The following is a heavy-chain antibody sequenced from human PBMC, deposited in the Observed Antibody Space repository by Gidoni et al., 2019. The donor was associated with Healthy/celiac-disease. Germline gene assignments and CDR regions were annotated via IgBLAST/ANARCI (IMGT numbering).Heavy chain of an antibody. J-gene: IGHJ4*02. D-gene: IGHD4-17*01. Sequence: QVQLQESGPGLVKPSETLSLTCAVSGYSISSGYYWGWIRQPPGKGLEWIVSIYHSGSTYYNPSLKSRVTISVDTSKNQFSLKLSSVTAADTAVYYCASVMTTVVSSHFDYWGQGTLVTVSS. CDR1: GYSISSGYY. V-gene: IGHV4-38-2*01. CDR3: ASVMTTVVSSHFDY. CDR2: IYHSGST.